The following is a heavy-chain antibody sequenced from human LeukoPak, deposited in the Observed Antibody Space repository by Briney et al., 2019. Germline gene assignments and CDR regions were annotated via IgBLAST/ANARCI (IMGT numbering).Heavy chain of an antibody. CDR1: GFTFSSYS. D-gene: IGHD1-26*01. CDR3: ARAGGEWELRCFDY. Sequence: GGSLRLSCAASGFTFSSYSMNWVRQAPGKGLEWVSSISSSSSYIYYADSVKGRFTISRDNAKNSLYLQMNSLRAEDPAVYYCARAGGEWELRCFDYWGQGTLVTVSS. J-gene: IGHJ4*02. V-gene: IGHV3-21*01. CDR2: ISSSSSYI.